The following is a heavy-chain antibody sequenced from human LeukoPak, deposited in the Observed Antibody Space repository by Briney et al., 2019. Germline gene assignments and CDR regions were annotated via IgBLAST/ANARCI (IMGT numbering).Heavy chain of an antibody. D-gene: IGHD5-18*01. CDR1: GGSISSYY. J-gene: IGHJ3*02. Sequence: SETLSLTCTVSGGSISSYYWSWIRQPPGKGLEWIGYIYYSGSTNYNPSLKSRVTISVDTSKNQFSLKLSSVTAADTAVYYCAREDSYGSDASDIWGQGTMVTVSS. CDR2: IYYSGST. V-gene: IGHV4-59*01. CDR3: AREDSYGSDASDI.